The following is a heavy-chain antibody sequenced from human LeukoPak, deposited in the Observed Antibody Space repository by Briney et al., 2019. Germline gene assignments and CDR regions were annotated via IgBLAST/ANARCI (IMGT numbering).Heavy chain of an antibody. CDR3: TTEGVLTGDGEMDY. D-gene: IGHD7-27*01. CDR2: IKSKTDGGTT. V-gene: IGHV3-15*01. CDR1: GSTFSNAW. J-gene: IGHJ4*02. Sequence: GGSLRLSCAASGSTFSNAWMSWVRQAPGKGLEWVGRIKSKTDGGTTDYAAPVKGGFTISRDDSKNTLYLQMNSLKTEDTAVYYCTTEGVLTGDGEMDYWGQGTLVTVSS.